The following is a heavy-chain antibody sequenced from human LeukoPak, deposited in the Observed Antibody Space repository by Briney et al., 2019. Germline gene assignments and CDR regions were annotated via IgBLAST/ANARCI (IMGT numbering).Heavy chain of an antibody. CDR3: ARDSADYGDYDY. J-gene: IGHJ4*02. CDR2: INPSGGST. CDR1: GYTFTSYF. Sequence: ASVKVSCKASGYTFTSYFMHWVRQAPGQGLDWMGIINPSGGSTSYAQKFQGRVTMTRDTSTSTVYMELSSLRSEDSAVYYCARDSADYGDYDYWGQGTLVTVSS. V-gene: IGHV1-46*01. D-gene: IGHD4-17*01.